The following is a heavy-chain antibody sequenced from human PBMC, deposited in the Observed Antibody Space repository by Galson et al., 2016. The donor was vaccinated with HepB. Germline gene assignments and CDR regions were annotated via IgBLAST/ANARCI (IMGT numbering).Heavy chain of an antibody. CDR2: LDPSDSFG. Sequence: QSGAEVKKPGESLTISCKGSGYTFTNYWITWLRQMPGKGLEWRGRLDPSDSFGHYSPSFEGHVTISVDKTNSTAYLQWRSLKAPDTAIYYCTRGFCVGNDCYTNLFDSWGQGTLVTVSS. CDR3: TRGFCVGNDCYTNLFDS. V-gene: IGHV5-10-1*01. D-gene: IGHD2-21*02. CDR1: GYTFTNYW. J-gene: IGHJ5*01.